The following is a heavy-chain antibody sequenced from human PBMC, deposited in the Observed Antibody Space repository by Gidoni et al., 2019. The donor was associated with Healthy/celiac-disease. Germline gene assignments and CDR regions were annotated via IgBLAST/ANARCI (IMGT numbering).Heavy chain of an antibody. CDR1: GFTFSSYW. CDR2: IKQDGSEK. V-gene: IGHV3-7*01. D-gene: IGHD5-12*01. J-gene: IGHJ6*02. CDR3: ARDGERDGYNYYYYYGMDV. Sequence: EVQLVESGGGLVQPGGSLILSCAASGFTFSSYWMRWVRQAPGKGLEWVANIKQDGSEKYYVDSVKGRFTISRDNAKNSLYLQMNSLRAEDTAVYYCARDGERDGYNYYYYYGMDVWGQGTTVTVSS.